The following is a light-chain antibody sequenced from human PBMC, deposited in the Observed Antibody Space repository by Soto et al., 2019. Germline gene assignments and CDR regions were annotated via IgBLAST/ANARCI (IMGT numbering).Light chain of an antibody. CDR2: GTA. CDR1: QAIGTS. J-gene: IGKJ1*01. V-gene: IGKV1-39*01. CDR3: QQSYTSSWT. Sequence: DIQMTQSPSSLSASVGDRVTITCRTSQAIGTSLNWYQQKPGKAPNLLVYGTATLQSGVPSRFSGSGSGTDFTLTISSLQREDFATYYCQQSYTSSWTFGQGTKVDIK.